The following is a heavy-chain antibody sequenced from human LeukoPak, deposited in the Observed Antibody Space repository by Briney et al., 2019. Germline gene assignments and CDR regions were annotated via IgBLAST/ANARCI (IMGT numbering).Heavy chain of an antibody. CDR1: GGSFSGYY. D-gene: IGHD3-22*01. CDR2: INHSGST. V-gene: IGHV4-34*01. Sequence: PSETLSLTCAVYGGSFSGYYWSWIRQPPGKGLEWIGEINHSGSTYYNPSLKSRVTISVDTSKNQFSLKLSSVTAADTAVYYCARRGRRYYYDSSGPRYWGQGTLVTVSS. CDR3: ARRGRRYYYDSSGPRY. J-gene: IGHJ4*02.